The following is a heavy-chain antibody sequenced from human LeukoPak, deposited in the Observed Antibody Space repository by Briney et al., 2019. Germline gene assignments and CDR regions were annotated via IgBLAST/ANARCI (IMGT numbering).Heavy chain of an antibody. Sequence: PSETLSLTCTVSGGSISSYYWSWIRQPPGKGLEWIGYIYYSGSANYNPSLKSRVTISIHTSKNQFSLKLSSVTAADTAVYYCAREGGPYRPLDYSGQGTLVTVSP. J-gene: IGHJ4*02. CDR3: AREGGPYRPLDY. V-gene: IGHV4-59*01. CDR1: GGSISSYY. CDR2: IYYSGSA.